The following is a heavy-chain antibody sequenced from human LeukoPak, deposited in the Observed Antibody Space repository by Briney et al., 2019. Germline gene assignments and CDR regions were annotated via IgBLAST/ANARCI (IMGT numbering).Heavy chain of an antibody. CDR1: GFTFSTYE. D-gene: IGHD6-6*01. CDR3: ANQEQLVLYFDY. CDR2: ITSSGSGV. V-gene: IGHV3-48*03. J-gene: IGHJ4*02. Sequence: GGSLRLSCAASGFTFSTYEMNWVRQAPGKGLEWLSYITSSGSGVHYADSVKGRFTISRDNAENSLYLQMNSLRAEDTAVYYCANQEQLVLYFDYWGQGTLVTVSS.